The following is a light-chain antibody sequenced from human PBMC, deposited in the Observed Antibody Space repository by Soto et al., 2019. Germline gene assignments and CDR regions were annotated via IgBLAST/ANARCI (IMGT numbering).Light chain of an antibody. CDR2: LNSDGSH. J-gene: IGLJ3*02. CDR3: QTWGTGILV. CDR1: SGHSSYA. V-gene: IGLV4-69*01. Sequence: QPVLTQSPSASASLGASVKLTCALSSGHSSYAIAWHQQQPEKGPRALMKLNSDGSHTRGDGIPDRFSGYSSGAERYLTISSLQSEDEADYYCQTWGTGILVFGGGTQLTVL.